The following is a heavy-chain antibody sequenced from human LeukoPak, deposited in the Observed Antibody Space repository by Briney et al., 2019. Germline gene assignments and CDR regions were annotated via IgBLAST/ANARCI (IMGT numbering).Heavy chain of an antibody. V-gene: IGHV4-39*07. D-gene: IGHD4-17*01. CDR3: ARGPDYGDYRFDY. Sequence: SETLSLTCIVSGGSISSSSYYWSWIRQPPGKGLEWIGEINHSGSTNYNPSLKSRVTISVDTSKNQFSLKLSSVTAADTAVYYCARGPDYGDYRFDYWGQGTLVTVFS. CDR1: GGSISSSSYY. J-gene: IGHJ4*02. CDR2: INHSGST.